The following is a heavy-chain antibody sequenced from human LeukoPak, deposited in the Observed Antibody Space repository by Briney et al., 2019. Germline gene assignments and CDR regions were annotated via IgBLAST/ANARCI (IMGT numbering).Heavy chain of an antibody. J-gene: IGHJ4*02. D-gene: IGHD1-20*01. CDR3: ARAAYNWN. CDR2: IDPSGTAL. CDR1: GFTIRDYV. Sequence: GGSLRLSCAASGFTIRDYVMSWVRQALGKGLEWVSYIDPSGTALYYADSVKGRFTVSRDNGKNSLSLQLRSLRAEDTALYYCARAAYNWNWGQGTLVTVSS. V-gene: IGHV3-11*01.